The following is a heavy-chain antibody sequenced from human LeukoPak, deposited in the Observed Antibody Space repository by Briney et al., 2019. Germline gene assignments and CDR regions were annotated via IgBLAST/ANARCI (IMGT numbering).Heavy chain of an antibody. CDR2: TSDGGGST. D-gene: IGHD6-19*01. J-gene: IGHJ4*02. Sequence: GGSLRLSCAASGFTFSSYAMSWVRQAPGKGLEWVSSTSDGGGSTYYADSVKGRFTISRDNSKNTLYLQMNSLRAEDTAVYYCAKEGAVAGFDYWGQGTLVTVSS. CDR3: AKEGAVAGFDY. CDR1: GFTFSSYA. V-gene: IGHV3-23*01.